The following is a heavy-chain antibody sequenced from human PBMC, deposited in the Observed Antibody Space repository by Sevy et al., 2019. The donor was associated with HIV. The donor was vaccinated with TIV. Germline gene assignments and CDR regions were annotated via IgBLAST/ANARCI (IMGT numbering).Heavy chain of an antibody. V-gene: IGHV3-30*03. CDR1: GFTFTTSG. CDR3: ARDPHSVPHWGSFDS. J-gene: IGHJ4*02. Sequence: GGSLRLSCVVSGFTFTTSGMHWVRQAPGKGLEWVAVISYHGRDKFYADSVKGRFTISRDNSRNTLYLQMQSLRADDTAVYFCARDPHSVPHWGSFDSWGQGTLVTVSS. CDR2: ISYHGRDK. D-gene: IGHD3-16*01.